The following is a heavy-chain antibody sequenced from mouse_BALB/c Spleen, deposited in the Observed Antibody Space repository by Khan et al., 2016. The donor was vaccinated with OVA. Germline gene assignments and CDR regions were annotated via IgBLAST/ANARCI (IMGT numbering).Heavy chain of an antibody. D-gene: IGHD1-1*01. CDR1: GFTFSSFG. Sequence: EVQLQESGGGLVQPGGSRKLSCAASGFTFSSFGMHWVRQAPEKGLEWVAYISSGSSTIYYADTVKGRFTISRDNPKNTLFLQMTSLRSEDTAMYYCASHYYGKNYFDYWGQGTTLTVSS. CDR2: ISSGSSTI. CDR3: ASHYYGKNYFDY. J-gene: IGHJ2*01. V-gene: IGHV5-17*02.